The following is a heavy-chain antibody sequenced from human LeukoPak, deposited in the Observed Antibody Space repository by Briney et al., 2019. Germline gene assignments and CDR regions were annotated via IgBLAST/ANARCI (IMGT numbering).Heavy chain of an antibody. V-gene: IGHV3-7*03. CDR2: IKQDGSEK. J-gene: IGHJ4*02. CDR1: GFTFSDYW. Sequence: GGSLRLSCAASGFTFSDYWMTWVRQAPGKGLEWVANIKQDGSEKYYVDSVKGRFTISRDNAKNSLYLQMNSLRAEDKAVYYRARDRVCSSTSCSLFDYWGQGTLVTVSS. CDR3: ARDRVCSSTSCSLFDY. D-gene: IGHD2-2*01.